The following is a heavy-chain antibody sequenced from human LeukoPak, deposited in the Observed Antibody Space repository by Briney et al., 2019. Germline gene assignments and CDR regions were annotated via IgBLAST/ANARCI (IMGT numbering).Heavy chain of an antibody. CDR1: GGSISSYY. D-gene: IGHD6-13*01. Sequence: SETLSLTCTVSGGSISSYYWSWIRQPPGKGLEWIGYIYYSGSTNYNPSLKSRVTISVDTSKNQFSLKLSSVTAADTAVYYCAGSPGYIDPFDYWGQGTLVTVSS. J-gene: IGHJ4*02. CDR3: AGSPGYIDPFDY. CDR2: IYYSGST. V-gene: IGHV4-59*01.